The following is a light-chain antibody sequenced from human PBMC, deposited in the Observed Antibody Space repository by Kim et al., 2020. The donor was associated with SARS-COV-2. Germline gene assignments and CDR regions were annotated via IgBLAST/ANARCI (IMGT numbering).Light chain of an antibody. CDR2: KDS. V-gene: IGLV3-25*03. CDR1: AVVKQY. J-gene: IGLJ2*01. Sequence: VAPGQTANVTPAGYAVVKQYAYWDQLKPGQAPVLVIYKDSERPSGIPERFSGTSSGTTVTLTISGVQAEDEADYYCQSADSSGTVVFGGGTQLTVL. CDR3: QSADSSGTVV.